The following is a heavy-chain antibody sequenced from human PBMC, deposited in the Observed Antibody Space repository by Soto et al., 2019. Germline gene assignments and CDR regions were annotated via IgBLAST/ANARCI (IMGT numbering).Heavy chain of an antibody. CDR1: GESISSYY. V-gene: IGHV4-59*01. Sequence: PSETLSLTCTVAGESISSYYWILIRQPPGKGLEWIGYIYYSGSTNYNPSLKSRVTISVDTSKNQFSLKLSSVTAADTAVYYCASAYYDFWFYYWGQGTLVTVSS. CDR2: IYYSGST. CDR3: ASAYYDFWFYY. J-gene: IGHJ4*02. D-gene: IGHD3-3*01.